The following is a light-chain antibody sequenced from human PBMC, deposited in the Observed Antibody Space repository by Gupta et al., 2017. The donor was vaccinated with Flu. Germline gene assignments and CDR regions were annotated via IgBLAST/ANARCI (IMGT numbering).Light chain of an antibody. CDR1: SSDGGGYNY. J-gene: IGLJ3*02. Sequence: QSALTQPASVSGSPGQSITTSCTGTSSDGGGYNYVSWYQQHPGKAPKFSRYDVSNRPSGVSNRVSGSKSGNTASLTISGLQAEDEAYYDCCSYTGSDTFVFGGGTKLTVL. CDR2: DVS. CDR3: CSYTGSDTFV. V-gene: IGLV2-14*01.